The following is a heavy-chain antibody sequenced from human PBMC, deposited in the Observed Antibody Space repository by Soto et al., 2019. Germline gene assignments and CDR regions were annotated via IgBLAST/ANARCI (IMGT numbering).Heavy chain of an antibody. CDR3: AKDPDRYDYVWGTHRYIEH. J-gene: IGHJ4*02. CDR1: GITFSNYA. V-gene: IGHV3-23*01. Sequence: EVQLLESGGGLVQPGGSLRLSCTASGITFSNYAMSWVRQAPRKGLEWVSSISTSGGRPYYADSVKGRFTISRDNSKNTLYLPMNSLRVEDTAVYYCAKDPDRYDYVWGTHRYIEHWGQGTLVTVSS. D-gene: IGHD3-16*02. CDR2: ISTSGGRP.